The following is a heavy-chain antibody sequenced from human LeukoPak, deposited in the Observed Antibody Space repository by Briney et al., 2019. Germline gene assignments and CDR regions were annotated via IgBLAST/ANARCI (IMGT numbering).Heavy chain of an antibody. CDR3: ARFQRVTLNGFDY. CDR1: YGSISGSSYY. CDR2: IYYSGST. D-gene: IGHD4-4*01. J-gene: IGHJ4*02. Sequence: SETLSLTCTVSYGSISGSSYYWGWIRQPPGKGLEWIGSIYYSGSTYYNPSLKSRVSMSVDTSKNQFSLKLTSVTAADTAVYYCARFQRVTLNGFDYWGQGTLVTVSS. V-gene: IGHV4-39*01.